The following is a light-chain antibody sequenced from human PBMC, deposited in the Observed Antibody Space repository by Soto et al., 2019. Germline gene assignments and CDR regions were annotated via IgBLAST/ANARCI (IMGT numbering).Light chain of an antibody. CDR3: QVWDTTSDQGV. Sequence: SYELTQPPSVSVAPGQTARVTCGGNNIGSKSVHWYQQKPGQAPVLVVYDDSDRPSGIAERVSGSNSGNTATLTISRVEAGGEADYYCQVWDTTSDQGVFGNGTKVTVL. J-gene: IGLJ1*01. CDR2: DDS. CDR1: NIGSKS. V-gene: IGLV3-21*02.